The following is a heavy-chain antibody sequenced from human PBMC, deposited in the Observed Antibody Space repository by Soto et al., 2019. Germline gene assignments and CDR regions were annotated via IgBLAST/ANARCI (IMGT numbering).Heavy chain of an antibody. CDR2: IIPIFGTA. CDR3: ARDLFPYCSGGSCYGMDV. V-gene: IGHV1-69*06. D-gene: IGHD2-15*01. CDR1: GGTFSSYA. J-gene: IGHJ6*02. Sequence: QVQLVQSGAEVKKPGSSVKVSCKASGGTFSSYAISWVRQAPGQGLEWMGGIIPIFGTANYAQKFQGRVTIPADKSTSTAYMELSSLRSEDTAVYYCARDLFPYCSGGSCYGMDVWGQGTTVTVSS.